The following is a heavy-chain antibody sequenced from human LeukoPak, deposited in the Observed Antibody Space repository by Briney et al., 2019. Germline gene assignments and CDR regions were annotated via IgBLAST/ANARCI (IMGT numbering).Heavy chain of an antibody. D-gene: IGHD6-6*01. J-gene: IGHJ5*02. CDR3: AISSIAARSRWVDP. Sequence: SETLSLTCAVYGGSFSGYYWSWIRQPPGKGLEWIGEINHSGSTNYNPSLKSRVTISVDTSKNQFSLKLSSVTAADTAVYYCAISSIAARSRWVDPCGQGTLVTVSS. CDR1: GGSFSGYY. CDR2: INHSGST. V-gene: IGHV4-34*01.